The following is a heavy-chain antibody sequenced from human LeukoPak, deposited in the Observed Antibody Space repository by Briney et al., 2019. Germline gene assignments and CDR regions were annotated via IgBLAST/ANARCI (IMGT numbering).Heavy chain of an antibody. CDR2: IRSKTDGGTT. D-gene: IGHD6-19*01. V-gene: IGHV3-15*01. CDR1: GFTFRDAW. Sequence: GGSLRLSCAASGFTFRDAWMTWVRQAPGKGLEWVGRIRSKTDGGTTDYAVSVQGRFTISRDDSKNTLYLQMSSLKSEDTAVYYCTTVAGDYYYYGMDVWGQGTTVTVSS. J-gene: IGHJ6*02. CDR3: TTVAGDYYYYGMDV.